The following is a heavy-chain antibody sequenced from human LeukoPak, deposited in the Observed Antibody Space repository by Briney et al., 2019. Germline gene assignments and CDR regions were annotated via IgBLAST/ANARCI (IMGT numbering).Heavy chain of an antibody. Sequence: GRSLRLSCAASGFTFSSYGMHWVRQAPGKGLEWVAVISYDGSNKYYADSVKGRFTISRDNSKNTLYLQMNSLRAEDTAVYYCARYPYSGISGWQAFDYWGQGTLVTVSS. CDR2: ISYDGSNK. CDR1: GFTFSSYG. D-gene: IGHD6-19*01. CDR3: ARYPYSGISGWQAFDY. V-gene: IGHV3-30*03. J-gene: IGHJ4*02.